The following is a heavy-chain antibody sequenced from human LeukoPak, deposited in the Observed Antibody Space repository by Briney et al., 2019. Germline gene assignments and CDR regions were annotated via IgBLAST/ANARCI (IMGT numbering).Heavy chain of an antibody. CDR3: ARSTKRYGSGSYQN. D-gene: IGHD3-10*01. V-gene: IGHV1-2*02. J-gene: IGHJ4*02. CDR2: INPNSGGA. CDR1: GHPPLPYH. Sequence: GASVKVSCKASGHPPLPYHMHWVRQAPGQGLEWMGWINPNSGGANHAQKFQGRVNMTRDTSISTAYMELSSLRSEDTAVYYCARSTKRYGSGSYQNWGQGTLVTVSS.